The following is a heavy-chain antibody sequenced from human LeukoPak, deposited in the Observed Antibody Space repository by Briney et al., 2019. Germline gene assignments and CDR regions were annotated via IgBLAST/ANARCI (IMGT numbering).Heavy chain of an antibody. D-gene: IGHD3-22*01. Sequence: PGGSLRLSCAASGFTFSNAWMSWVRQAPGKGLEWVGRIKTKTDGETTDYAAPVKGRFTISRDDSKNTLYLQMNSLKTEDTAVYYCTTDRHSSGYSFGGLFDYWGQGTLVTVSS. CDR1: GFTFSNAW. J-gene: IGHJ4*02. CDR3: TTDRHSSGYSFGGLFDY. V-gene: IGHV3-15*01. CDR2: IKTKTDGETT.